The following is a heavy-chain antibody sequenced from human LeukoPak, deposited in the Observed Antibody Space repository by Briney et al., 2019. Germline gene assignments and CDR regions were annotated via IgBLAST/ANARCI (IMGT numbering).Heavy chain of an antibody. V-gene: IGHV3-23*01. CDR2: INNNGADT. Sequence: GGSLRLSCAASGFTFSNYAMSWVRQAPGKGLKWVSTINNNGADTYYADSVKGRFTISRDNSKNTLYLQMNSLRAEDTAVYYCATNSRPGYGMDVWGQGTTVTVSS. CDR3: ATNSRPGYGMDV. D-gene: IGHD4-23*01. J-gene: IGHJ6*02. CDR1: GFTFSNYA.